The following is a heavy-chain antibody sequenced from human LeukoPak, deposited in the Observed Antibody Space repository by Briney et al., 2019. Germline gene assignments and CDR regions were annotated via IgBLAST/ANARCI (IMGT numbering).Heavy chain of an antibody. CDR2: ISSNGGST. J-gene: IGHJ4*02. D-gene: IGHD3-10*01. V-gene: IGHV3-64D*09. CDR1: GFTFSCYA. Sequence: GGSLRLSCSASGFTFSCYAMHWVRQTAGKGLEFVSGISSNGGSTYYADSLKGRFTISRDNSNNTLYLQMSSLRAEDTAVYYCAGSNGSGSYYTYWGQGTLVTVSS. CDR3: AGSNGSGSYYTY.